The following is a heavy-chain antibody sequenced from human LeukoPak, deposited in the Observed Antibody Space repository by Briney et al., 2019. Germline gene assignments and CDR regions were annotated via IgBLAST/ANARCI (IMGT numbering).Heavy chain of an antibody. CDR1: GGSISSSSYY. CDR3: ARLSYYDFWGGYYMGFDY. V-gene: IGHV4-39*01. CDR2: MYYSGST. J-gene: IGHJ4*02. Sequence: SETLSLTCTVSGGSISSSSYYWGWIRQPPGKGLEWIGSMYYSGSTYYNPSLKSRVTISVDTSNNQFSLKLSSVSAADTAVYYCARLSYYDFWGGYYMGFDYWGQGTLATVSS. D-gene: IGHD3-3*01.